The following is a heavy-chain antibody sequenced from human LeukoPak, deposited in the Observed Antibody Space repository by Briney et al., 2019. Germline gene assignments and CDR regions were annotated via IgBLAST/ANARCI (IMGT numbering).Heavy chain of an antibody. D-gene: IGHD2-8*01. CDR1: GGSISGWY. J-gene: IGHJ4*02. CDR3: ARANLGYCTNAVCEDLKIDY. CDR2: VYGSGYT. V-gene: IGHV4-59*01. Sequence: SQTLSLTCTVSGGSISGWYWSWIRQPPGKGLEWIGYVYGSGYTNYNPSLKSRVTMSIDTSKNHFSLKLTSVTAADTATYYCARANLGYCTNAVCEDLKIDYWGQGTLVTVSS.